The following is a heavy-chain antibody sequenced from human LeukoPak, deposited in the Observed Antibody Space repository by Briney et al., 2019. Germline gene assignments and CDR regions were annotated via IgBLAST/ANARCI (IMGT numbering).Heavy chain of an antibody. Sequence: PGGSLRLSCAASGFTFSTYWMHWVRQVPGKGLVWVSRINSDGSTADYADSVKGRFTISRDNSKNTLYLQMNSLRAEDTAVYYCAKAVIRAVRGVLFHAFDIWGQGTMVTVSS. CDR1: GFTFSTYW. V-gene: IGHV3-74*01. D-gene: IGHD3-10*01. CDR2: INSDGSTA. J-gene: IGHJ3*02. CDR3: AKAVIRAVRGVLFHAFDI.